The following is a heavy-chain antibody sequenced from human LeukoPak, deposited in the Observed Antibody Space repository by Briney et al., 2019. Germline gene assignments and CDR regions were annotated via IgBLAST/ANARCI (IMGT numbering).Heavy chain of an antibody. J-gene: IGHJ5*01. CDR1: GFTFSNYV. Sequence: GASLRLSCAASGFTFSNYVMGWVREAPGHGLEPVSTIRGIVRSTYYADSVKGRFTISRDNSRHTLYLQMNSLRPDDTAIYYCPRLPSGFPNWFDFWGQGTLVTVSS. CDR2: IRGIVRST. D-gene: IGHD3-9*01. CDR3: PRLPSGFPNWFDF. V-gene: IGHV3-23*01.